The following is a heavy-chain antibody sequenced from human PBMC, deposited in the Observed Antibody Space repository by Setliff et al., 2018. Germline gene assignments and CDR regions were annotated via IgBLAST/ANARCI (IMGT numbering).Heavy chain of an antibody. CDR3: ARSSDSGYYHQRDAFDI. CDR1: GYMFKSYG. Sequence: ASVKVSCKASGYMFKSYGINWLRQAPGQGLEWLGWISPYNGNTKYAQTVQDRITMATDTSTRTSYMELSSLRSGDTAVYFCARSSDSGYYHQRDAFDIWGQGTRVTVSS. J-gene: IGHJ3*02. D-gene: IGHD3-22*01. V-gene: IGHV1-18*04. CDR2: ISPYNGNT.